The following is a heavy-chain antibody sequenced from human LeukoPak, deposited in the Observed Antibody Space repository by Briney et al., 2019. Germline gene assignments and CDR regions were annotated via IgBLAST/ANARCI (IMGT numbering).Heavy chain of an antibody. CDR1: GFTFSSYG. CDR3: AKDGDYYDFWSGYHYSLDY. J-gene: IGHJ4*02. V-gene: IGHV3-30*18. D-gene: IGHD3-3*01. Sequence: GGSLRLSCAASGFTFSSYGMHWVRQAPGKGLEWVAVISYDGSNKYYADSVKGRFTISRDNAKNTLYLQMNSLRAEDTAVYYCAKDGDYYDFWSGYHYSLDYWGQGTLVTVSS. CDR2: ISYDGSNK.